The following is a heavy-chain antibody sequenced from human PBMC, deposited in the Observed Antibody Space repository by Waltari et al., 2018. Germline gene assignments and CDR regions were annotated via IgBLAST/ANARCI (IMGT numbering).Heavy chain of an antibody. V-gene: IGHV3-53*01. CDR2: IYSGGST. J-gene: IGHJ3*02. CDR1: GFTVSRNY. Sequence: EVQLVESGGGLIQPGGSLRLSCAASGFTVSRNYMSWVRKAPGKGLEWVSVIYSGGSTYYADSVKGRFTISRDNSKNTLYLQMNSLRAEDTAVYYCARERSHGEDEAFDIWGQGTMVTVSS. CDR3: ARERSHGEDEAFDI. D-gene: IGHD4-17*01.